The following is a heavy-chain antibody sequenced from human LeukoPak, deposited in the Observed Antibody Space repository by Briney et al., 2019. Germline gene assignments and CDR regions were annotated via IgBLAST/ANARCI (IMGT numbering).Heavy chain of an antibody. CDR1: GGSFSGYY. V-gene: IGHV4-34*01. CDR3: ARGEVWQLVYFDY. Sequence: SETLSLTCAVYGGSFSGYYWSWIRQPPGKGLEWLGEINHSGSTNYNPSLKSRVTISVDTSKNQFSLKLSSVTAADTAVYYCARGEVWQLVYFDYWGQGTLVTVSS. D-gene: IGHD6-6*01. J-gene: IGHJ4*02. CDR2: INHSGST.